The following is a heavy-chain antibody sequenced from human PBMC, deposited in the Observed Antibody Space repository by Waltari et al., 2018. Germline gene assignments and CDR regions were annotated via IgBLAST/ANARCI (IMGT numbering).Heavy chain of an antibody. CDR3: ARGARRTTVTTGWWYFDL. J-gene: IGHJ2*01. D-gene: IGHD4-17*01. CDR2: SNSDGSST. CDR1: ASQYSKYW. Sequence: EVQLVESGGGLVQPGGSLRLSCAAFASQYSKYWLHWVRQAPGEGLVWVSRSNSDGSSTSYADSVKGRFTISKDNAKNTVYLQMNSLRAEDTAIYYCARGARRTTVTTGWWYFDLWGRGTLVTVSS. V-gene: IGHV3-74*01.